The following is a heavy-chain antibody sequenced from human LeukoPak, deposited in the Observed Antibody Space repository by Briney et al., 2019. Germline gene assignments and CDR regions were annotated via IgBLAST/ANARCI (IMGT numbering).Heavy chain of an antibody. Sequence: KSGGSLRLSCAASGFTFSSYSMNWVRQAPGKGLEWVSSISSSSSYIYYADSVKGRFTISRDNAKNSLYLQMNSLRAEDTAVYYCARDLWSYRPGTLYYWGQGTLVTVSS. CDR3: ARDLWSYRPGTLYY. V-gene: IGHV3-21*01. J-gene: IGHJ4*02. CDR2: ISSSSSYI. CDR1: GFTFSSYS. D-gene: IGHD1-26*01.